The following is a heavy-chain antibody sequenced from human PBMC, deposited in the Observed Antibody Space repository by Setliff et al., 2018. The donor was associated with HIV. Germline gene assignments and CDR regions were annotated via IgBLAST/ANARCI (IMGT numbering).Heavy chain of an antibody. CDR2: FNPNSGVT. Sequence: GASVKVSCKASGGTFSSYAISWVRQAPGQGLEWMGRFNPNSGVTSSPQKFQGRVTMTRDTSINTAYMELSSLTSDDTAFYYCAREPTGDFWSGYSSRGLDYWGRGTLVTVSS. V-gene: IGHV1-2*06. CDR1: GGTFSSYA. CDR3: AREPTGDFWSGYSSRGLDY. J-gene: IGHJ4*02. D-gene: IGHD3-3*01.